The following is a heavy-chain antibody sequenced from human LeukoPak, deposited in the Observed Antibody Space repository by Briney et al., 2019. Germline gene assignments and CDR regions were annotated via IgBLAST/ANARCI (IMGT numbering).Heavy chain of an antibody. V-gene: IGHV1-2*02. Sequence: ASVTLCFTASGYTFTVYYMPWVRQAPGQGLELMGWINPNSGGTNYSQKYQVRGTITRDTSISTAYMELSRLRSDDTAVYYCCGSSLAGSDGMDVWGQGTTVTVSS. CDR3: CGSSLAGSDGMDV. J-gene: IGHJ6*02. CDR2: INPNSGGT. CDR1: GYTFTVYY. D-gene: IGHD6-19*01.